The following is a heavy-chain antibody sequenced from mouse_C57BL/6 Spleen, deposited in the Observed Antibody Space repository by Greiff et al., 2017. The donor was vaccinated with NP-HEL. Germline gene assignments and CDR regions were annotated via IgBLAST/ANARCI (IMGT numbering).Heavy chain of an antibody. Sequence: QVQLQQSGPELVKPGASVKISCKASGYAFSSSWMNWVKQRPGKGLEWIGRIYPGDADTNYNGKFKGKATLTADKSSSTAYMQLSSLTSEDSAVYFCAREAGTGYFDVWGTGTTVTVSS. V-gene: IGHV1-82*01. J-gene: IGHJ1*03. D-gene: IGHD3-3*01. CDR2: IYPGDADT. CDR3: AREAGTGYFDV. CDR1: GYAFSSSW.